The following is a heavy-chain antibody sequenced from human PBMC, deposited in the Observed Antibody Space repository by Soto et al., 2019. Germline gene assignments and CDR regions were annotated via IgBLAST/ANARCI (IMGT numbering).Heavy chain of an antibody. V-gene: IGHV4-30-4*01. J-gene: IGHJ4*02. CDR2: IYYSGST. D-gene: IGHD3-10*01. CDR3: ARAQGSGSLVS. CDR1: GGSISSGDYY. Sequence: QVQLQESGPGLVKPSQTLSLTCTVSGGSISSGDYYWSWIRQPPGKGLEWIGYIYYSGSTYYNPSLKSRVTISVDTSKNQCSLNRRSVTAADTAGYYCARAQGSGSLVSWGQGTLVTVSS.